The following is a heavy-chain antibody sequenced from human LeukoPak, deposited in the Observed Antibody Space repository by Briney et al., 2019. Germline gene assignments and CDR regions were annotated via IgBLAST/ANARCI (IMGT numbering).Heavy chain of an antibody. J-gene: IGHJ5*02. D-gene: IGHD2-15*01. CDR1: GFTFSSYA. Sequence: GGSLRLSCAASGFTFSSYAMSWVRQAPGKGLEWVSAISGSGGSTYYADSVKGRFTISRDNSKNTLYLQMNSLRAEDTAVYYCAKVRRYCSGGSCLGWFDPWGQGTLVTVSS. CDR3: AKVRRYCSGGSCLGWFDP. V-gene: IGHV3-23*01. CDR2: ISGSGGST.